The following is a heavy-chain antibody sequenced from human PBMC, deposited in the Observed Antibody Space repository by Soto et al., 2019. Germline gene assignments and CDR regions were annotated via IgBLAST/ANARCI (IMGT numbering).Heavy chain of an antibody. J-gene: IGHJ6*02. CDR3: AKELQYYYYYGMDV. CDR2: ISGSGGST. V-gene: IGHV3-23*01. D-gene: IGHD2-15*01. Sequence: GWSLRLSCGASGFTFSSYDMSWFRQAPGKGLEWVSAISGSGGSTYYSDSVKGRFTISRDNSKNTLYLQMNSLRAEDTAVYYCAKELQYYYYYGMDVWGQGTTVTVSS. CDR1: GFTFSSYD.